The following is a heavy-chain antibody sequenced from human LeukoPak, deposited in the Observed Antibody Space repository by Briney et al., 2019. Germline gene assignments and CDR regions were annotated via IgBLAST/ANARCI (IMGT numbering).Heavy chain of an antibody. J-gene: IGHJ6*02. CDR3: VRDPSGWGLDV. D-gene: IGHD3-10*01. V-gene: IGHV3-13*04. Sequence: GGSLRLSCAASGFSFSSYDMHWVRQVPGKGLEWVSAIGTAGDTHYPGSVKGRFTISRENAKNSLYLQMNSLRVEDTAVYYCVRDPSGWGLDVWGQGTTVTVSS. CDR1: GFSFSSYD. CDR2: IGTAGDT.